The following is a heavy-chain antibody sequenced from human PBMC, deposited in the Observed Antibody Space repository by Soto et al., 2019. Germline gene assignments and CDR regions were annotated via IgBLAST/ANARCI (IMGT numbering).Heavy chain of an antibody. CDR1: GYTFTSYG. CDR2: ISAYNGNK. J-gene: IGHJ4*02. Sequence: QVQLVQSGAEVKKPGASVKVSCKASGYTFTSYGISWVRQAPGQGPEWMGWISAYNGNKNYAQKLQGRVTMTTAPSTRTDYMELSSLRSDDTAVYYYAREITLPPRADYWGQGTLVTVSS. CDR3: AREITLPPRADY. V-gene: IGHV1-18*01. D-gene: IGHD3-10*01.